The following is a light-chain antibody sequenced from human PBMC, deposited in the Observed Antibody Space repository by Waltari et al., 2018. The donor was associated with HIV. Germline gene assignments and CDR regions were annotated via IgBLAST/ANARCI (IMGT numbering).Light chain of an antibody. Sequence: QSLLTQPPSVSAAPGQSVTISCSGASSNVENHPVSWYQAIPGTVPRQGISDTQEKSSELNGRFSASKSGASATLDITGLQTGDEGDFYCATWDNNLNGLVFGGGTKVTVL. V-gene: IGLV1-51*01. CDR3: ATWDNNLNGLV. J-gene: IGLJ2*01. CDR1: SSNVENHP. CDR2: DTQ.